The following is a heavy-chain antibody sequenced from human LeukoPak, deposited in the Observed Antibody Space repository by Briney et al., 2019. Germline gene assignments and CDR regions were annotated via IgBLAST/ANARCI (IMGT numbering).Heavy chain of an antibody. CDR1: GFTFSSYD. Sequence: GGSLRLSCAASGFTFSSYDMHWVRQATGKGLEWVSAIGTAGDTYYPGSVKGRFTISRDNAKNSLYLQMNSLRAEDTALYYCAKDTGLQWLVNTGFDYWGQGTPVTVSS. CDR2: IGTAGDT. D-gene: IGHD6-19*01. CDR3: AKDTGLQWLVNTGFDY. V-gene: IGHV3-13*01. J-gene: IGHJ4*02.